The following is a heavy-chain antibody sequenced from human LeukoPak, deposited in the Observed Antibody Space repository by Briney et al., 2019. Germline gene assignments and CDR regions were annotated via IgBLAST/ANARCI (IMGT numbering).Heavy chain of an antibody. V-gene: IGHV3-7*03. CDR3: ARYYYDSSGYFDY. J-gene: IGHJ4*02. CDR1: GFTFSRCW. Sequence: GGSLRLSCAASGFTFSRCWMSWVRQAPGKGLEWVANIHQDGSDKYYVDSVKGRFTISRDNSKNSLYLQMNSLRAEDTALYYCARYYYDSSGYFDYWGQGTLVTVSS. D-gene: IGHD3-22*01. CDR2: IHQDGSDK.